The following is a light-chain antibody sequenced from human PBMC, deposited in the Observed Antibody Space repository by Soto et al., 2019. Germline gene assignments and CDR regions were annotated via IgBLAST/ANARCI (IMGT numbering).Light chain of an antibody. CDR1: QSVSSN. CDR2: GAS. V-gene: IGKV3D-15*01. Sequence: EIVMTQSPATLSVSPGERATLSCRASQSVSSNLAWYQQKPGQVPRLLIYGASTRATGIPARFSGSGSGTEFTLTISSLQSEDFAVYYCQQYNNWPPRFTFGPGTKVDIK. J-gene: IGKJ3*01. CDR3: QQYNNWPPRFT.